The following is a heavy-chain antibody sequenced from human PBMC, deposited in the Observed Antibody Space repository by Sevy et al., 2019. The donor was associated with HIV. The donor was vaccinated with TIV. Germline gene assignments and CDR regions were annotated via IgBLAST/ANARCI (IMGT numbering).Heavy chain of an antibody. CDR1: GFTFSSYA. CDR2: ISYDGCNK. Sequence: GGSLRLSCAASGFTFSSYAMHWVRQAPGKGLEWVAVISYDGCNKYYADSVKGRFTISRDNSKNTLYLQMNSLRAEDTAVYYCARSLDTAMVTFFGWFDPWGQGTLVTVSS. D-gene: IGHD5-18*01. CDR3: ARSLDTAMVTFFGWFDP. V-gene: IGHV3-30-3*01. J-gene: IGHJ5*02.